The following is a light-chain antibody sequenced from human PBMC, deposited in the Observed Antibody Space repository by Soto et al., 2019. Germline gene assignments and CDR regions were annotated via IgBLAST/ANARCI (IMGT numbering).Light chain of an antibody. CDR2: GAA. J-gene: IGKJ1*01. Sequence: DIQMTQSPSSVSASVGDRLTITCRASRDISNSLAWYQQTPGKAPKLLLRGAASLHRGVPSRVGGRAAGTDCTLTLSSLQPEHLATYSGQRASALARTLGQGTKL. V-gene: IGKV1-12*01. CDR3: QRASALART. CDR1: RDISNS.